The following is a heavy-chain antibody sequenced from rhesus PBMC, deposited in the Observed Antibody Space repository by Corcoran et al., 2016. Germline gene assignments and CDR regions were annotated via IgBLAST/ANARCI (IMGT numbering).Heavy chain of an antibody. CDR2: VDPVYGEI. Sequence: EVQLVQSGAEVKKPGASVKVSCKGSGYTFTELSMHWVRQAPGKGLEWMGGVDPVYGEIIHAEKFQGRVTMTEDTSTDTAYMELSSLKTEDTAVYFCTRGGENKETYVYWGQGVPVTVSS. J-gene: IGHJ4*01. CDR1: GYTFTELS. D-gene: IGHD1-20*01. V-gene: IGHV1-156*01. CDR3: TRGGENKETYVY.